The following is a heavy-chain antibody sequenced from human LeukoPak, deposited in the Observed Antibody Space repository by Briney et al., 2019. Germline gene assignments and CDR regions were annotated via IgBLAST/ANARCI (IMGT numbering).Heavy chain of an antibody. V-gene: IGHV3-7*01. CDR1: GFTFSTYW. D-gene: IGHD3-22*01. J-gene: IGHJ3*02. CDR2: IKQDGSEK. CDR3: AKDWGYYDSSGYSDAFDI. Sequence: GGSLRLSCAASGFTFSTYWMSWVRQAPGKGLEWVANIKQDGSEKYYVDSVKGRFTISRDNAKSSLYLQMNSLRAEDTAVYYCAKDWGYYDSSGYSDAFDIWGQGTMVTVSS.